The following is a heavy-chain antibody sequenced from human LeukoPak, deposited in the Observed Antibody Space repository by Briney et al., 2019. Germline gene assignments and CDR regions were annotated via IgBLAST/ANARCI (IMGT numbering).Heavy chain of an antibody. CDR2: IYYGGST. J-gene: IGHJ1*01. Sequence: SETLSLTCAVYGGSFSGYYWSWIRQPPGKGLEWIGYIYYGGSTNYNPSLKSRVTISVDTSKNQFSLKLSSVTAADTAVYYCAREGYSSGWSRAEYFQHWGQGTLVTVSS. V-gene: IGHV4-59*01. CDR1: GGSFSGYY. D-gene: IGHD6-19*01. CDR3: AREGYSSGWSRAEYFQH.